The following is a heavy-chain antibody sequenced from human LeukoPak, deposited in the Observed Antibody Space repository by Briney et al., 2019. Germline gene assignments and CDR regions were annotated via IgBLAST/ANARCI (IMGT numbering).Heavy chain of an antibody. CDR1: GGSFSDYY. V-gene: IGHV4-34*01. J-gene: IGHJ5*02. CDR2: INHSGST. CDR3: ARGSAWAAAGTMYNWFDP. Sequence: SETLSLTCAVYGGSFSDYYWSWIRQPPRKGLEWIGEINHSGSTNYNPSLKSRVTISVDTSKNQFSLKLSSVTAADTAVYYCARGSAWAAAGTMYNWFDPWGQGTLVTVSS. D-gene: IGHD6-13*01.